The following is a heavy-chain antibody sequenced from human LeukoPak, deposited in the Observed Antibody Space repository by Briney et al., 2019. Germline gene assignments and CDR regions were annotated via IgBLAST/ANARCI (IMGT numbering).Heavy chain of an antibody. D-gene: IGHD2-21*02. J-gene: IGHJ4*02. CDR1: GFTFSSYV. CDR2: ISYDGSNK. CDR3: ARDYCGGDCYSGADY. Sequence: PGGSLRLSCAASGFTFSSYVMHWVRQAPGKGLEWVAVISYDGSNKYYADSVKGRFTISRDNSKNTLYLQMNSLRAEDTAVYYCARDYCGGDCYSGADYWGQGTLVTVSS. V-gene: IGHV3-30*04.